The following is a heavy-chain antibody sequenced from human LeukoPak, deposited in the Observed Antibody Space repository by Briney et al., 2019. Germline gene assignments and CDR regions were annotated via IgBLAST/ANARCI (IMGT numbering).Heavy chain of an antibody. V-gene: IGHV4-59*08. CDR3: ARRSSGWVPWFDP. Sequence: SETLSLTCSVSGASLNRYYWTWIRQLPGKGLEWIGYIFHTGSSNSNPSLKGRVRISADTSKNQFSLKLRSVTAADTAVYYCARRSSGWVPWFDPWGQGTLVTVSS. CDR2: IFHTGSS. J-gene: IGHJ5*02. CDR1: GASLNRYY. D-gene: IGHD6-19*01.